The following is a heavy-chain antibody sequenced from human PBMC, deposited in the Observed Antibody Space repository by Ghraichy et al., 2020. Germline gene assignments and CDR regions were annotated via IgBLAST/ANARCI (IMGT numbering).Heavy chain of an antibody. CDR2: IKQDGSEK. CDR1: GFTFSAYW. Sequence: GGSLRLSCAAFGFTFSAYWMTWVRQAPGKGLEWVANIKQDGSEKYYGDSVKGRFTISRDNAKNSLYLQINSLRAEDTAVYYCVRGEADGSGSYPDWGQGTLVTVSS. J-gene: IGHJ4*02. CDR3: VRGEADGSGSYPD. D-gene: IGHD3-10*01. V-gene: IGHV3-7*04.